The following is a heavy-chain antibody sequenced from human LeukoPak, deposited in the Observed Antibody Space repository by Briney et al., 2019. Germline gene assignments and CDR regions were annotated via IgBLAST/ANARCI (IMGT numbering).Heavy chain of an antibody. D-gene: IGHD5-12*01. CDR3: ARGYSGYDSTSHYYYYMDV. CDR2: INQSGST. CDR1: GGSFSGYY. Sequence: SETLSLTCAVNGGSFSGYYWSWIRQPPGKGLEWIGEINQSGSTNYNPSLKSRVTMSVDTSKNQCSLKVSSVTAADTAVYYCARGYSGYDSTSHYYYYMDVWGKGTTVTVSS. V-gene: IGHV4-34*01. J-gene: IGHJ6*03.